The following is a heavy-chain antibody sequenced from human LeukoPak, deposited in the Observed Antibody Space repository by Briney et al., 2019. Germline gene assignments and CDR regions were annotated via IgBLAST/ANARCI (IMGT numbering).Heavy chain of an antibody. CDR1: GGTFSSYA. CDR3: ARGWSAYPDAFDI. D-gene: IGHD2-15*01. CDR2: IIPIFGTA. V-gene: IGHV1-69*13. Sequence: SVKVSCKASGGTFSSYAISWVRQAPGQGLEWMGGIIPIFGTANYAQKFQGRVTVTADESTSTAYMELSSLRSEDTAVYYCARGWSAYPDAFDIWGQGTMVTVSS. J-gene: IGHJ3*02.